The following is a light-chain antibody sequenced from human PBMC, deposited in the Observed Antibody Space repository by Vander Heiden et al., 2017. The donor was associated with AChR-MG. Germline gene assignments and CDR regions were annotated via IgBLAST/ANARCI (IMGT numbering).Light chain of an antibody. CDR2: GNN. Sequence: QSVLTQPPSASGTPGQRVTIPCSGSSSKIGSNTVNWYQKLPGTAPKLLIYGNNQRPAGVPDRFSGSKSGTSASLAISGLQSEDEADYYCAAWDDSLNGPWVFGGGTKLTVL. CDR3: AAWDDSLNGPWV. J-gene: IGLJ3*02. CDR1: SSKIGSNT. V-gene: IGLV1-44*01.